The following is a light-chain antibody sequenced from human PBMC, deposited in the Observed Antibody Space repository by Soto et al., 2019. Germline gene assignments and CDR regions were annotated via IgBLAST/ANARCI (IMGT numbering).Light chain of an antibody. CDR3: SSYTTSSTLLYV. CDR2: VVS. J-gene: IGLJ1*01. Sequence: QSALTQPASVSGSPGQSITISCTGTSSDVGGYNYVSWYQQHPGKAPKLMIYVVSNRPSGVSTRFSGSKSGNMASLTISGLQAEDEADYHCSSYTTSSTLLYVFGTGTKLTVL. V-gene: IGLV2-14*01. CDR1: SSDVGGYNY.